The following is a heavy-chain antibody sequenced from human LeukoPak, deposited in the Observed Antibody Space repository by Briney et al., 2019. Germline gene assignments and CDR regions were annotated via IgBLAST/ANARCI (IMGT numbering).Heavy chain of an antibody. Sequence: GGSLRLSCAASGFTFSRHWMSWVRQAPAKGLEWVAHMNGDGSQIYYMDFVRGRFTISRDNAKNSLYLQMNSLRAEDTAVYYCGYYDSSGYAYWGQGTLVTVSS. D-gene: IGHD3-22*01. CDR2: MNGDGSQI. V-gene: IGHV3-7*01. J-gene: IGHJ4*02. CDR1: GFTFSRHW. CDR3: GYYDSSGYAY.